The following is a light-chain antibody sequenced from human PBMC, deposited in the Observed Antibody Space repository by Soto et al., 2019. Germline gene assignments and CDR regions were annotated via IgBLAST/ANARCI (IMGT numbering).Light chain of an antibody. CDR3: SSYVASDIWV. CDR1: SSDVGAYKY. J-gene: IGLJ3*02. V-gene: IGLV2-8*01. Sequence: QSALTQPPSASGSPGQSVTISCTGTSSDVGAYKYVSWYQQYPGKAPKLLIYEVTKRPSGVPDRFSGSKSGNTASLTVSGLQAEDEGDYYCSSYVASDIWVFGGGTKVTVL. CDR2: EVT.